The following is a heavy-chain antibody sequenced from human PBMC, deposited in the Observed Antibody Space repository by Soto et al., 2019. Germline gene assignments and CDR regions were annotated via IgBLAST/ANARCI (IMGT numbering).Heavy chain of an antibody. V-gene: IGHV4-39*01. D-gene: IGHD2-15*01. CDR3: ARRRYCSGGSCLDY. Sequence: SETLSLTCTVSGGSISSSSYYWGWIRQPPGKGLEWIGSIYYSGSTYYSPSLKSRVTISVDTSKNQFSLKLSSVTAADTAVYYCARRRYCSGGSCLDYWGQGTLVTVSS. CDR1: GGSISSSSYY. CDR2: IYYSGST. J-gene: IGHJ4*02.